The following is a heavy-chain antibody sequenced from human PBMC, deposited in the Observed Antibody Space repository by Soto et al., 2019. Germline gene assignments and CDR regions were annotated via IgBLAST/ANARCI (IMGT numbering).Heavy chain of an antibody. CDR1: GFTFSSYD. V-gene: IGHV3-13*01. D-gene: IGHD6-13*01. Sequence: GGSLRLSCAASGFTFSSYDMHWVRQATGKGLEWVSAIGTAGDTYYPGSVKGRFTISRENAKNSLYLQMNSLRAEDTAVYYCARAHSSRWLHSSSWYSYYFDYWGQGTLVTVSS. CDR2: IGTAGDT. J-gene: IGHJ4*02. CDR3: ARAHSSRWLHSSSWYSYYFDY.